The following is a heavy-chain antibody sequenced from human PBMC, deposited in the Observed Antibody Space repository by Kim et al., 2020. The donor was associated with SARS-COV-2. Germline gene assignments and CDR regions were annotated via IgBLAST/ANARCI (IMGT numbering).Heavy chain of an antibody. Sequence: SETLSLTCAVYGGSFSGYYWSWIRQPPGKGLEWIGEINHSGSTNYNPSLKSRVTISVDTSKNQFSLKLSSGTAADTAVYYCARVPNNHARGAFDIWGQGT. CDR3: ARVPNNHARGAFDI. CDR1: GGSFSGYY. J-gene: IGHJ3*02. V-gene: IGHV4-34*01. CDR2: INHSGST. D-gene: IGHD3-10*02.